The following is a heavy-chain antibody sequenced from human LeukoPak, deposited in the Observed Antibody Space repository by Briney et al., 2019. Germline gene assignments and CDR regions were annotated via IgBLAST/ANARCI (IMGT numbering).Heavy chain of an antibody. CDR1: GGTFSSYA. Sequence: SVKVSCKASGGTFSSYAISWVRQAPGQGLEWMGRIIPILGIANYAQKFQGRVTITADKSTSTAYMELSSLRSEDTAVYYCARGSYGGNYPFYWGQGTLVTVSS. J-gene: IGHJ4*02. CDR2: IIPILGIA. V-gene: IGHV1-69*04. CDR3: ARGSYGGNYPFY. D-gene: IGHD4-23*01.